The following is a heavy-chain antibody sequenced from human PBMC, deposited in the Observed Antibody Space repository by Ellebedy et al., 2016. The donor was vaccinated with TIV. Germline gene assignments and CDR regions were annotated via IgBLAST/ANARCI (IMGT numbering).Heavy chain of an antibody. Sequence: SVKVSCXASGYTFSNYYMHWVRQGPGQGLEWMGGIIPIFGTANYAQKFQGRVTITADESTSTAYMELSSLRSEDTAVYYCAKAIEQWATPVLAAFDIWGQGTTVTVSS. CDR2: IIPIFGTA. D-gene: IGHD6-19*01. CDR3: AKAIEQWATPVLAAFDI. CDR1: GYTFSNYY. J-gene: IGHJ3*02. V-gene: IGHV1-69*13.